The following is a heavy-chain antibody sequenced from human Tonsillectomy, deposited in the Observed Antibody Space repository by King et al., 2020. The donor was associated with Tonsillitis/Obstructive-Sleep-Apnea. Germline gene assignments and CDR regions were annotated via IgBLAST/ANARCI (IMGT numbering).Heavy chain of an antibody. D-gene: IGHD1-26*01. J-gene: IGHJ4*02. CDR3: ASEEVWVLGFDY. Sequence: VQLVESGGGLIQPGGSLRLSCAASGFAVSSKYMSWVRQAPGTGLGWVSIIDSGEKTYYADSVKGRFTISRDNSKNTLYLQMNSLRVEDTAVYYFASEEVWVLGFDYWGQGTLVTVSS. CDR2: IDSGEKT. CDR1: GFAVSSKY. V-gene: IGHV3-53*01.